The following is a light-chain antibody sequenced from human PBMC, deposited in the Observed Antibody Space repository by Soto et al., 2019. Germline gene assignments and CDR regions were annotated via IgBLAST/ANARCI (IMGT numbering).Light chain of an antibody. Sequence: QSALTQPRSVSGSPGQSVTISCTGTSSDVGGYGFVSWYQQHPGKAPKLMIYYVSGRPSGVPDRFSGSKSGNTASLTISGLQAEDEADYYCSSFAGNFIWVFGGGTKLTVL. CDR3: SSFAGNFIWV. J-gene: IGLJ3*02. V-gene: IGLV2-11*01. CDR1: SSDVGGYGF. CDR2: YVS.